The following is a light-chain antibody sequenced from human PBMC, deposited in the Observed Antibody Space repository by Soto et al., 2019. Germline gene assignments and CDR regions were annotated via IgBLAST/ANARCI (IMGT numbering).Light chain of an antibody. CDR2: EGS. CDR1: SSDVGSYNL. V-gene: IGLV2-23*01. J-gene: IGLJ2*01. Sequence: QSALTQPASVSGSPGQSITISCTGTSSDVGSYNLVSWYQQHPGKAPKLMIYEGSKRPSGVSNRFSGSKSGNTASLTISGLQADYDADYYCCSYAGSSTLVVFGRGTKLTVL. CDR3: CSYAGSSTLVV.